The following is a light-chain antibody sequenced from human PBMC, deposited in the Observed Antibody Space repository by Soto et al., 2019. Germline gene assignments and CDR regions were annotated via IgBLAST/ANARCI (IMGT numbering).Light chain of an antibody. J-gene: IGKJ1*01. Sequence: DIQMTQSPSTLSASVGDRVTITCRASQSISDLLAWYQQKPGKAPKLLIYKASNLKSGVPSRFSGSGSGTEYTLTISSLQPDDFATYYCQQYNGYRTFGQGTKVEIK. CDR2: KAS. CDR3: QQYNGYRT. CDR1: QSISDL. V-gene: IGKV1-5*03.